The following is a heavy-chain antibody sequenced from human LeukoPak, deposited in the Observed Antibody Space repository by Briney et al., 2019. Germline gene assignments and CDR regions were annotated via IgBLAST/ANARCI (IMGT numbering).Heavy chain of an antibody. D-gene: IGHD6-13*01. CDR1: GFTFSSYA. J-gene: IGHJ4*02. V-gene: IGHV3-23*01. Sequence: GGSLRLSCAASGFTFSSYAMSWVRQAPRKELEWVSAISGSGGSTYYADSVKGRFTISRDNSKNTLYLQMNSLRAEDTAVYYCAKDGSSWYKDYWGQGTLVTVSS. CDR3: AKDGSSWYKDY. CDR2: ISGSGGST.